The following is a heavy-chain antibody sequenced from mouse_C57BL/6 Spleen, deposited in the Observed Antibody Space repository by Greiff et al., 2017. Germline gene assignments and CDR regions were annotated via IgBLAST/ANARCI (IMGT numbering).Heavy chain of an antibody. Sequence: QVTLKESGPGILQPSQTLSLTCSFSGFSLSTFGMGVGWIRQPSGKGLEWLAHIWWDDDKSYNPALKSRLTISKDTSNNQVFLKIANVDTADTAADYCARSPCYYGSSDYAMDYWGQGTSVTVSS. CDR1: GFSLSTFGMG. D-gene: IGHD1-1*01. J-gene: IGHJ4*01. V-gene: IGHV8-8*01. CDR3: ARSPCYYGSSDYAMDY. CDR2: IWWDDDK.